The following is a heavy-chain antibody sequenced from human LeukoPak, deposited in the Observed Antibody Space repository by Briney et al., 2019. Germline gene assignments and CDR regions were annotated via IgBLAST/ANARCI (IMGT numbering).Heavy chain of an antibody. CDR3: ATLYYDFWSGYYPYFDY. D-gene: IGHD3-3*01. V-gene: IGHV4-34*01. Sequence: KPSETLSLTCAFYGGSFSGYYWSWIRQPPGKGLEWIGEINHSGSTNYNPSLKSRVTISVDTSKNQFSLKLSSVIAADTAVYYCATLYYDFWSGYYPYFDYWGQGTLVTVSS. CDR2: INHSGST. J-gene: IGHJ4*02. CDR1: GGSFSGYY.